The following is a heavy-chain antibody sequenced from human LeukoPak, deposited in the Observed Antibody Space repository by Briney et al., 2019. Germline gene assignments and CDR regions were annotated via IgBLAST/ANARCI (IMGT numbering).Heavy chain of an antibody. CDR1: GYPFSAHF. CDR3: VRGTPTPGMDY. CDR2: IDTTTGNP. J-gene: IGHJ4*02. Sequence: ASVRVSCKASGYPFSAHFLNWVRQAPGQGLERMGNIDTTTGNPRYAQDFTGRFVFSLDTSVSTAYLQITSLKADDTAAYYCVRGTPTPGMDYWGRGTQVTVSS. D-gene: IGHD3-10*01. V-gene: IGHV7-4-1*02.